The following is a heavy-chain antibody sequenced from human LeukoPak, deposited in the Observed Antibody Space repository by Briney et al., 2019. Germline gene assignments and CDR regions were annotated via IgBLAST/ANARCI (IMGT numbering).Heavy chain of an antibody. V-gene: IGHV3-66*03. D-gene: IGHD6-13*01. J-gene: IGHJ4*02. CDR2: IYSCGST. CDR1: GFTVSSNY. CDR3: ARHQYGSTWYLS. Sequence: GGSLRLSCAASGFTVSSNYMSWVRQAPGKGLEWVSVIYSCGSTYYADSVKGRFTISRDNSKNTLYLQMNSLRAEDTAVYYCARHQYGSTWYLSWGQGTLVTVSS.